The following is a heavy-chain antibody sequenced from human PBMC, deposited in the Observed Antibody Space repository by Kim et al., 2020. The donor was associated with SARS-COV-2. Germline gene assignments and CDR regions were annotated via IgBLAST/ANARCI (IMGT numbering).Heavy chain of an antibody. CDR2: IWYDGSNK. D-gene: IGHD3-3*01. CDR1: GFTFSSYG. J-gene: IGHJ4*02. Sequence: GGSLRLSCAASGFTFSSYGMHWVRQAPGKGLEWVAVIWYDGSNKYYADSVKGRFTISRDNSKNTLYLQMNSLRAEDTAVYYCARDCQALAGLRFLEWLPDYWGQGTLVTVSS. V-gene: IGHV3-33*01. CDR3: ARDCQALAGLRFLEWLPDY.